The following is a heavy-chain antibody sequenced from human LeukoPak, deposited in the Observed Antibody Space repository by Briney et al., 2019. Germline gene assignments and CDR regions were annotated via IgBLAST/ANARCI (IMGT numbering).Heavy chain of an antibody. CDR1: GFTFNSYA. CDR3: AKDPLTMVRALEGAFDI. CDR2: ITGSGGNT. J-gene: IGHJ3*02. D-gene: IGHD3-10*01. Sequence: AGGSLRLSCEASGFTFNSYAMSWVRQASGSGLEWVSSITGSGGNTFYADSVRGRFTISRDNSKKTLHLQMDSLRAEDTAVYYCAKDPLTMVRALEGAFDIWGQGTMVTVSS. V-gene: IGHV3-23*01.